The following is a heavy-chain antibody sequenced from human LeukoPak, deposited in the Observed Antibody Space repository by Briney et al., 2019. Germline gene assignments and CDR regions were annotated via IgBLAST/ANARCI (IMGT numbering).Heavy chain of an antibody. V-gene: IGHV4-4*02. CDR2: IYHSGST. D-gene: IGHD3-22*01. CDR1: GGSISTSNW. CDR3: ARKTYDSSGLIPHPGVFDI. Sequence: SETLSLTCAVSGGSISTSNWWSWVRQPPGKGLEWIGEIYHSGSTNYNPSLKSRVTISVDKSKNEFSLKLSSVTAADTAVYYCARKTYDSSGLIPHPGVFDIWGQGTMVTVSS. J-gene: IGHJ3*02.